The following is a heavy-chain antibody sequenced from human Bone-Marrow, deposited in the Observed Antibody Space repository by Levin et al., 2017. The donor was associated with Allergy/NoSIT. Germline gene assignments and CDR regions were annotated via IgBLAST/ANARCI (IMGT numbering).Heavy chain of an antibody. Sequence: PGESLKISCAASGFTFSRYEMNWVRQAPGKGLEWVSYISSSGSTIYYADSVKGRFTISRDNAKDSLYLQMNSLRAEDTAVYYCARVGTQLGLVSEDWFDPWGQGTLVTVSS. J-gene: IGHJ5*02. CDR3: ARVGTQLGLVSEDWFDP. CDR1: GFTFSRYE. CDR2: ISSSGSTI. D-gene: IGHD7-27*01. V-gene: IGHV3-48*03.